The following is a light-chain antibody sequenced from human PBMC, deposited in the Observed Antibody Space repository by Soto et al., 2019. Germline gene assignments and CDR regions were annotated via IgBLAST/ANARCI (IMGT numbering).Light chain of an antibody. CDR3: QQYGSSPT. CDR2: GAS. V-gene: IGKV3-20*01. Sequence: EIVLTQSPGTLSLSPGERATLSCRASQSVSSSYLAWYQQKPGQAPRLLIYGASSRATGIPDRFSGSGSGTELTLTIIRLEPEDFAVYYCQQYGSSPTFGQGTKLEIK. J-gene: IGKJ2*01. CDR1: QSVSSSY.